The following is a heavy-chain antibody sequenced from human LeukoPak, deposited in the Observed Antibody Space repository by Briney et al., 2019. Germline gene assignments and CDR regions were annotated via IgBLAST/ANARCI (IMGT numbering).Heavy chain of an antibody. Sequence: GGSLRLSCAASGFTFSSYCMHWVRQAPGKGLEWVAFIRYDGSNKYYADSVKGRFTISRDNSKTTLYLQMNSLRAEDTAVSYCAKSLHDILTGYYTRAFDIWGQGTMVTVSS. V-gene: IGHV3-30*02. J-gene: IGHJ3*02. CDR3: AKSLHDILTGYYTRAFDI. CDR1: GFTFSSYC. CDR2: IRYDGSNK. D-gene: IGHD3-9*01.